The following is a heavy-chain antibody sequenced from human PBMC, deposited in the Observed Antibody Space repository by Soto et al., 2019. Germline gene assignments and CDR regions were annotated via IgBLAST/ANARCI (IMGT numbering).Heavy chain of an antibody. CDR3: ARVDDY. CDR2: INHRGST. V-gene: IGHV4-34*04. Sequence: QVQLQQWGAGLLKPSETLSLTCAVYGGSFSGYYWSWIRQSPGKGLEWIGEINHRGSTKTNPSLKSRDTISVDTSKNQFSLKLSSVTAADTAVYFCARVDDYWGQGTLVTVSS. J-gene: IGHJ4*02. CDR1: GGSFSGYY.